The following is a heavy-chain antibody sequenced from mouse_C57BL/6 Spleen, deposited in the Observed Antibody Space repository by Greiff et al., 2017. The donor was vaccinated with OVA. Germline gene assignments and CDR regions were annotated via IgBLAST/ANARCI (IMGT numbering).Heavy chain of an antibody. CDR3: ARSGNWDDY. J-gene: IGHJ2*01. CDR1: GYSITSGYY. V-gene: IGHV3-6*01. D-gene: IGHD4-1*01. Sequence: EVKVEESGPGLVKPSQSLSLTCSVTGYSITSGYYWNWIRQFPGNKLEWMGYISYDGSNNYNPSLKNRISITRDTSKNQFFLKLNSVTTEDTATYYCARSGNWDDYWGQGTTLTVSS. CDR2: ISYDGSN.